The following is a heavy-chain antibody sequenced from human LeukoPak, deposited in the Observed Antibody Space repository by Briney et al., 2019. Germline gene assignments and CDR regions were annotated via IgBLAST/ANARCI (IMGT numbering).Heavy chain of an antibody. CDR1: GFTVSSNY. CDR3: ARDEGGYSYGYN. CDR2: IYSGGSA. J-gene: IGHJ4*02. D-gene: IGHD5-18*01. Sequence: GGSLRLSCAASGFTVSSNYMSWVRQAPGKGLEWVSVIYSGGSAYYADSVKGRFTISRDNSKNTLYLQMNSLRAEDTAVYYCARDEGGYSYGYNWGQGTLVTVSP. V-gene: IGHV3-53*01.